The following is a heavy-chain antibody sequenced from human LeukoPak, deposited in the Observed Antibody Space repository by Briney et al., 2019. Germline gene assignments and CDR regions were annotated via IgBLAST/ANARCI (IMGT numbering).Heavy chain of an antibody. CDR3: ARLPQQWLILDAFDI. CDR1: GYSFTSYW. V-gene: IGHV5-51*01. J-gene: IGHJ3*02. D-gene: IGHD6-19*01. Sequence: KPGESLRISCKGSGYSFTSYWISWVRQMPGKGLEWMGIIYPGDSDTRYSPSFQGQVTISADKSISTAYLQWSSLKASDSAMYYCARLPQQWLILDAFDIWGQGTMVTVSS. CDR2: IYPGDSDT.